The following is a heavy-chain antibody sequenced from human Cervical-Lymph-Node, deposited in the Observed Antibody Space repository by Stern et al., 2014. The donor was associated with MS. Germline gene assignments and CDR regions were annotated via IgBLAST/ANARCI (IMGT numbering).Heavy chain of an antibody. Sequence: MQLVQSGGGLVQPGGSLRLSCAASGFIFSNSWMSWVRQAPGKGLEWVANTKYDGSEKNYVDSVKGRFTISRDNAKNTLYLQMNSLRAEDTAMYYCAREGYCDYWGQGTLVTVSS. J-gene: IGHJ4*02. D-gene: IGHD2-15*01. CDR3: AREGYCDY. CDR2: TKYDGSEK. V-gene: IGHV3-7*01. CDR1: GFIFSNSW.